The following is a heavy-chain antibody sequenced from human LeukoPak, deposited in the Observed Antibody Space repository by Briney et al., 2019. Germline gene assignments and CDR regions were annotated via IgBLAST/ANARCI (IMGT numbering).Heavy chain of an antibody. CDR1: GGTFSSYA. J-gene: IGHJ6*02. CDR3: ASRVSSTSFFYYYGMDV. CDR2: IIPILGIA. Sequence: SVKVSCKASGGTFSSYAISWVRQAPGQGLEWMGRIIPILGIANYAQKFQGRVTITADKSTSTAYMELSSLRSEDTAVYYCASRVSSTSFFYYYGMDVWGQGTTVTVS. V-gene: IGHV1-69*04. D-gene: IGHD2-2*01.